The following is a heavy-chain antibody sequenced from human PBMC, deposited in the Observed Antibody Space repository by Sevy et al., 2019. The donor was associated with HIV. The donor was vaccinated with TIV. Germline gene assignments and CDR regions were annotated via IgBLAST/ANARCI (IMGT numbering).Heavy chain of an antibody. D-gene: IGHD3-3*01. Sequence: SETLSLTCTVSGGSISSYYWSWIRQPAGKGLEWIGRIYTSGSTNYNPSLKSRVTMSVDTSKNQFSLKLSSVTAADTAVYYCAREGGYDFWSGPPSWFDPWGLGTLVTVSS. V-gene: IGHV4-4*07. CDR2: IYTSGST. CDR1: GGSISSYY. CDR3: AREGGYDFWSGPPSWFDP. J-gene: IGHJ5*02.